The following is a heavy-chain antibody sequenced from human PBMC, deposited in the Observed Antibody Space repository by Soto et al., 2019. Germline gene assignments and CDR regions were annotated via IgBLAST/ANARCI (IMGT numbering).Heavy chain of an antibody. CDR2: IYYSGST. J-gene: IGHJ4*02. V-gene: IGHV4-59*01. Sequence: ETLSLTCTVSGGSISSYYWSWIRQPPGKGLEWIGYIYYSGSTNYNPSLKSRVAISGDTTKNEISLKLTSVTAADTAFYFCARDLGGGYGYFDYWGQGTLVTVSS. CDR1: GGSISSYY. CDR3: ARDLGGGYGYFDY. D-gene: IGHD5-12*01.